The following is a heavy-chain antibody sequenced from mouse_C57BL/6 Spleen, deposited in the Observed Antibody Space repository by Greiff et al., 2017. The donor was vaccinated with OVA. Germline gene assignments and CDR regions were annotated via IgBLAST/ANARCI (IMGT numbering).Heavy chain of an antibody. CDR3: ARQGLYDYDGGYAMDY. CDR1: GFSLTSYG. D-gene: IGHD2-4*01. CDR2: IWSDGST. V-gene: IGHV2-6-1*01. J-gene: IGHJ4*01. Sequence: LQESGPGLVAPSQSLSITCTVSGFSLTSYGVHWVRQPPGKGLEWLVVIWSDGSTTYNSALKSRLSISKDNSKSQVFLKMNSLQTDDTAMYYCARQGLYDYDGGYAMDYWGQGTSVTVSS.